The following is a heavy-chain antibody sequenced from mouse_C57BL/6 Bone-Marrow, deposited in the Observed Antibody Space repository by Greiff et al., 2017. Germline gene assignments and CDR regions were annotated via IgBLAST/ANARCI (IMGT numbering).Heavy chain of an antibody. Sequence: EVQGVESGGDLVKPGGSLKLSCAASGFTFSSYGMSWVRQTPDKRLEWVATISSGGSYTYYPDSVKGRFTISRDNAKNTLYLQMSSLKSEDTAMYYCARRDYDWFAYGGQGTLVTVSA. CDR3: ARRDYDWFAY. D-gene: IGHD2-4*01. V-gene: IGHV5-6*01. J-gene: IGHJ3*01. CDR2: ISSGGSYT. CDR1: GFTFSSYG.